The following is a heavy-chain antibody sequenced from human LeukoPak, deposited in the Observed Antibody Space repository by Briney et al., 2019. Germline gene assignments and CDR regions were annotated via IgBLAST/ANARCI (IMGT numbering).Heavy chain of an antibody. Sequence: PGGSLRLSCAASGFTVSSNYMSWVRQAPGKGLEWVSVIYSGGSTYYADSVKGRSTISGDNSKNTLYLQMNSLRAGDTAVYYCARGGGARYFDYWGQGTLVTVSS. D-gene: IGHD3-16*01. CDR1: GFTVSSNY. CDR2: IYSGGST. J-gene: IGHJ4*02. CDR3: ARGGGARYFDY. V-gene: IGHV3-53*01.